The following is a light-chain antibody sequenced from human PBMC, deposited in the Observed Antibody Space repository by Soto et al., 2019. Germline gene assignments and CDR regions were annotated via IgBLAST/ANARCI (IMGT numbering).Light chain of an antibody. CDR1: SSNIGSNY. V-gene: IGLV1-47*01. CDR2: CNV. CDR3: ASWDDSLRGSAV. Sequence: QSVLTQPPSASGTPGQRVTISCSGGSSNIGSNYVYWYQQFPGTAPKLLMFCNVQRPSGVPDRFSGSKSGTSASLAISGLRSEDEADYYCASWDDSLRGSAVFGGGTKLTVL. J-gene: IGLJ2*01.